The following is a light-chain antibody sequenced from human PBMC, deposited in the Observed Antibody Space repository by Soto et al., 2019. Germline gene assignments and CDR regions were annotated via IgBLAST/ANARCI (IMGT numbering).Light chain of an antibody. CDR2: GAS. J-gene: IGKJ1*01. CDR1: QSVSNY. Sequence: EIVLTQSPGTLSLSPGERATISCKASQSVSNYLAWYQQKPGQAPRLLIYGASRRATVIPARFSGSGSGTDFTFTISSLEPEDIAVYYCQQYGGSPHTFGQGTKVEIK. V-gene: IGKV3-20*01. CDR3: QQYGGSPHT.